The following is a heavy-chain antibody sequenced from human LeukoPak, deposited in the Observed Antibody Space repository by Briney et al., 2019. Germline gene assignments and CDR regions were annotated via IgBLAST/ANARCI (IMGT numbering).Heavy chain of an antibody. J-gene: IGHJ5*02. CDR1: GGSISTYY. Sequence: SSETLSLTCTVSGGSISTYYWSWIRQPPGKGLEWIGYISSSGSPDYSPPLKSRVTISVDTSKNQFSLKLSSVTAADTAVYYCASGRDWFDPWGQGTLVTVSS. V-gene: IGHV4-59*01. CDR3: ASGRDWFDP. D-gene: IGHD3-10*01. CDR2: ISSSGSP.